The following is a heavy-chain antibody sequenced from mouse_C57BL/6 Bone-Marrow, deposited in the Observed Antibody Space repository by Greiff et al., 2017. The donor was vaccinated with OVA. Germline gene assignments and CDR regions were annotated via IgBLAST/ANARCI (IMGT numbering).Heavy chain of an antibody. CDR3: ARPRYDYDDYAMDY. CDR2: LYPGSGST. Sequence: QVQLQQPGAELVKPGASVKMSCKASGYTFTSYWITWVKQRPGQGLEWIGDLYPGSGSTNYNEKFKSKATLTVDTSSSTAYMQLSSLTSEDSAVYYCARPRYDYDDYAMDYWGQGTSVTVSS. CDR1: GYTFTSYW. J-gene: IGHJ4*01. V-gene: IGHV1-55*01. D-gene: IGHD2-4*01.